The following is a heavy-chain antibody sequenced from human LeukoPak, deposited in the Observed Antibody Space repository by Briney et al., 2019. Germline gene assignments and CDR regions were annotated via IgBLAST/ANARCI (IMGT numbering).Heavy chain of an antibody. J-gene: IGHJ4*02. CDR2: IIPIFGTA. CDR1: GGTFSSYA. CDR3: ARDGASGSYYSDY. Sequence: GASVKVSCKASGGTFSSYAISWVRQAPGQGLEWMGGIIPIFGTANYAQKFQGRVTITADKSTSTAYMELSSLRSEDTAAYYCARDGASGSYYSDYWGQGTLVTVSS. V-gene: IGHV1-69*06. D-gene: IGHD1-26*01.